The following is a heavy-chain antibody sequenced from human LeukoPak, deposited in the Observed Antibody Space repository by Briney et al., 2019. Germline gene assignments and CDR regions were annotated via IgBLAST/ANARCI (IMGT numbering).Heavy chain of an antibody. J-gene: IGHJ4*02. V-gene: IGHV3-15*01. CDR3: TTDVWIAARSGY. CDR2: IKSKTDGGTT. D-gene: IGHD6-6*01. Sequence: GGSLRLSCAASGFTFSSYAMSWVRQAPGKGLEWVGRIKSKTDGGTTDYAAPVKGRFTISRDDSKNTLYLQMNSLKTEDTAVYYCTTDVWIAARSGYWGQGTLVTVSS. CDR1: GFTFSSYA.